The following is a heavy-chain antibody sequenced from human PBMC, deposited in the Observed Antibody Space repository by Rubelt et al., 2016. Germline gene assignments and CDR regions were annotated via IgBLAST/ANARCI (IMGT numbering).Heavy chain of an antibody. D-gene: IGHD3-10*01. CDR3: ARRPQTATDDMGPRGTFDC. V-gene: IGHV4-39*01. CDR1: GGSISSSVYY. Sequence: QLQLQESGPGLVKPSETLSLTCTVSGGSISSSVYYWGWIRQPPGKGLEWIGSVIYSGSTYYNPSLKSRLTISVDTSKSQFFLELSTVTAADTAVFYWARRPQTATDDMGPRGTFDCWGQGTLVTVSS. J-gene: IGHJ4*02. CDR2: VIYSGST.